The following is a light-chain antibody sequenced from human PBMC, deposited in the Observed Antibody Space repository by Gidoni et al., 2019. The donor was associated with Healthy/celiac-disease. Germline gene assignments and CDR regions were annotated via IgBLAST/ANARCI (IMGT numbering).Light chain of an antibody. CDR3: QQSYSIPSIT. V-gene: IGKV1-39*01. CDR1: QSISSH. CDR2: AAS. Sequence: DIQMTQSPSSLSASVGDRVTITCRASQSISSHLNWYQQKPGKAPKLLIYAASSLQSGVPSRFSGGGSGTDFTLTISSLQPEDFATYYCQQSYSIPSITFGGGTKVEIK. J-gene: IGKJ4*01.